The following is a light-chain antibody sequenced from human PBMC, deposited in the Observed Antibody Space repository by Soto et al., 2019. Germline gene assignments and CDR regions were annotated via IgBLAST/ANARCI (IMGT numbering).Light chain of an antibody. CDR1: QSISSY. CDR3: QQRSNWPPT. Sequence: EIVLTQSPATLSLSPGERATLSCRASQSISSYLAWYQHKPGQAPRLLIYDASNRATGIPARFSGSGSGTDFTLTISGLEPEDFAVYYCQQRSNWPPTFGGGTKVEIK. V-gene: IGKV3-11*01. J-gene: IGKJ4*01. CDR2: DAS.